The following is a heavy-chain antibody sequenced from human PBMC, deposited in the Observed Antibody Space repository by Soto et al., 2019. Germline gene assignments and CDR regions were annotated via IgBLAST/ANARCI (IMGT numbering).Heavy chain of an antibody. CDR1: GGSVNGYY. CDR2: IYYSGST. V-gene: IGHV4-30-4*01. D-gene: IGHD3-3*01. J-gene: IGHJ4*02. CDR3: ARSSKYDFWSGYYNFDY. Sequence: SETLSLNCAVYGGSVNGYYWSWIRQPPGKGLEWIGYIYYSGSTYYNPSLKSRVTISVDTSKNQFSLKLSSVTAADTAVYYCARSSKYDFWSGYYNFDYWGQGTLVTVSS.